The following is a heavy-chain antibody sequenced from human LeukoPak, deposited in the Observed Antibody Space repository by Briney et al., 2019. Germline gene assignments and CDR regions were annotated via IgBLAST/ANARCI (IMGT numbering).Heavy chain of an antibody. D-gene: IGHD1-20*01. J-gene: IGHJ3*01. V-gene: IGHV4-4*07. Sequence: SETLSLTCNVSGDSISNYYWNWIRQPAGKGLEWIGRSSVSGSTNYNPSLKSRVTMSVDTSKKQFSLKLSSVTAADTAVYFCAGDSGITATTAFAFDDWGQGTEVTVSS. CDR1: GDSISNYY. CDR3: AGDSGITATTAFAFDD. CDR2: SSVSGST.